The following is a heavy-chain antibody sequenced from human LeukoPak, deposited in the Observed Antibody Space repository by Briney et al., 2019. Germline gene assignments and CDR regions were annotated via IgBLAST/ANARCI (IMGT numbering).Heavy chain of an antibody. Sequence: GGSLRLSCAASGFTFSDYAMSWVRQTPGKSLEWVSIISNGGVTTYYADSVRGRFTISRDNSKDLLYLQMDSLRAEDTAVYYCVKLSSGSGSSFGFDSWGLGTLVTVSS. V-gene: IGHV3-23*01. CDR2: ISNGGVTT. CDR1: GFTFSDYA. J-gene: IGHJ4*02. D-gene: IGHD6-13*01. CDR3: VKLSSGSGSSFGFDS.